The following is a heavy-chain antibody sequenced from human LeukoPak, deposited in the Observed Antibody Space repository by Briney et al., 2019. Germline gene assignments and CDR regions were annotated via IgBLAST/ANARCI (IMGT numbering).Heavy chain of an antibody. CDR1: GGSISSGGYY. V-gene: IGHV4-31*03. J-gene: IGHJ4*02. CDR3: AITSGYYYGFDS. D-gene: IGHD3-22*01. CDR2: ISYSGST. Sequence: SQTLSLTCTVSGGSISSGGYYWSWIRQHPGRGLEWIGYISYSGSTYYNPSLKSRVTITVDTSKNQFSLKLSSVTAADTAVFYCAITSGYYYGFDSWGQGTLVTVSS.